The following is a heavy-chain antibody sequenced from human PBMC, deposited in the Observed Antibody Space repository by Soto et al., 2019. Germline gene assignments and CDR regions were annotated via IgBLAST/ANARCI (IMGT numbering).Heavy chain of an antibody. CDR1: GGTFSRYR. J-gene: IGHJ4*02. CDR3: ARDSGAKLSSS. Sequence: SVKVSCKASGGTFSRYRINWVRQAPGLGLEWVGGIVPIYRTADYAQKFQGRVTITADESARTAYLEVRSLKSQDTAVYYCARDSGAKLSSSWGQGTLVTVSS. V-gene: IGHV1-69*13. CDR2: IVPIYRTA. D-gene: IGHD6-13*01.